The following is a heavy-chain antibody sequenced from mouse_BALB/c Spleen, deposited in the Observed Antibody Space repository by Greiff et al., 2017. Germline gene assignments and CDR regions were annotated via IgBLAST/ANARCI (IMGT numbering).Heavy chain of an antibody. CDR3: ARDIESFDV. D-gene: IGHD2-12*01. CDR2: INSNGGST. Sequence: EVKLVESGGGLVQPGGSLKLSCAASGFTFSSYGMSWVRQTPDKRLELVATINSNGGSTYYPDSVKGRFTISRDNAKNTLYLQMSSLKSEDTAMYYCARDIESFDVWGAGTTVTVSS. V-gene: IGHV5-6-3*01. J-gene: IGHJ1*01. CDR1: GFTFSSYG.